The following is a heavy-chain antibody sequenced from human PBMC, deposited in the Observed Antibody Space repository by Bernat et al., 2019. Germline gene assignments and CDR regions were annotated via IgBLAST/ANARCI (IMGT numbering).Heavy chain of an antibody. CDR3: ARDVGIAAAGFYFDY. CDR1: GYTFTSYG. J-gene: IGHJ4*02. V-gene: IGHV1-18*01. D-gene: IGHD6-13*01. Sequence: QVQLVQSGAEVKKPGASVRVSCKASGYTFTSYGFSWVRQAPGQGLEWMGWISTYNGNTNYAQKLQDRVTMTTDTSTSTAYMELRSLRSDDTAMYYCARDVGIAAAGFYFDYWGQGTLVTVPS. CDR2: ISTYNGNT.